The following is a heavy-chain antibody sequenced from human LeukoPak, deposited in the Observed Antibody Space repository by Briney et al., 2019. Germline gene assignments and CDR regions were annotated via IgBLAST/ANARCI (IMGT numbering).Heavy chain of an antibody. V-gene: IGHV4-34*01. CDR3: ARAVEYSSSHFDY. CDR1: GGSFSGYY. D-gene: IGHD6-6*01. CDR2: IYHSGYT. Sequence: SETLSLTCAVYGGSFSGYYWSWIRQPPGKGLDWIGSIYHSGYTYYNPTLKSRVTISVDTSKNQFSLNLTSVTAADTAVYYCARAVEYSSSHFDYWGQGTLVTVSS. J-gene: IGHJ4*02.